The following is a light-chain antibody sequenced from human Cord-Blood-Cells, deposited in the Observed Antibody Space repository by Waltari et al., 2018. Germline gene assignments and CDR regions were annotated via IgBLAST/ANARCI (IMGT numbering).Light chain of an antibody. CDR3: QQSYSRT. CDR2: AAS. J-gene: IGKJ2*01. Sequence: DIQMTQSPSSLSASVGDRVTITCRASQSISSYLNWYQQKPGKAPKLLIYAASSLQSGVPSRFSDSGSGTDFTLTISSLQPEDVATYYCQQSYSRTFGQGTKLEIK. CDR1: QSISSY. V-gene: IGKV1-39*01.